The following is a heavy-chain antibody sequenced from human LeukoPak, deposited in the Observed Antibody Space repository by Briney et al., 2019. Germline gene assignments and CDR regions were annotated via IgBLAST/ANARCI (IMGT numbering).Heavy chain of an antibody. CDR3: VKGSSDSRPYYFDY. CDR1: GFTFSSYG. Sequence: PGGSLRLSCAASGFTFSSYGMHWVRQAPGKGLEWVAFIRYDGSNKYYADSVEGRFTISRDNSRNTLYLQMNILRVEDTAVYYCVKGSSDSRPYYFDYWGQGTLVTVSS. D-gene: IGHD3-22*01. CDR2: IRYDGSNK. V-gene: IGHV3-30*02. J-gene: IGHJ4*02.